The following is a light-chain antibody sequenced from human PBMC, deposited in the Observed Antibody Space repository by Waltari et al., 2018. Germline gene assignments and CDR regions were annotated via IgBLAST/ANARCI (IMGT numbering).Light chain of an antibody. V-gene: IGKV4-1*01. CDR2: WAS. J-gene: IGKJ5*01. Sequence: DIVMTQSPDSLAVSLGERATINCKSSQSHFYSPINKTYLAWYQQKPGQSPKLLIYWASTRESGVPDRFGGSGSGTDFTLTISSLQAEDVAIYYCQQYYSTPPITFGQGTRLEIK. CDR1: QSHFYSPINKTY. CDR3: QQYYSTPPIT.